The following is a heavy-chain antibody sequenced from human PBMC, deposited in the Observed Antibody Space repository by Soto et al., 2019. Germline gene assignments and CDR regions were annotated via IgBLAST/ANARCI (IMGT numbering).Heavy chain of an antibody. CDR3: ASTRMIVASFDF. CDR2: ISYSGST. J-gene: IGHJ4*02. D-gene: IGHD3-22*01. CDR1: GGSISSGEYY. V-gene: IGHV4-30-4*01. Sequence: PSETLSLTCTVSGGSISSGEYYWTWIRQPPGKGLEWIGYISYSGSTHYSPSLKSRVSITVDTSKNQFSLKLSSVTAADTAVYYCASTRMIVASFDFWGQATLGTLSS.